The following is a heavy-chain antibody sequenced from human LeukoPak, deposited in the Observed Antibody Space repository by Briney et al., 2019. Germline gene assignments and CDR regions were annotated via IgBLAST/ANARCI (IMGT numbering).Heavy chain of an antibody. V-gene: IGHV1-69*05. Sequence: GASVKVSCKASGYTFTSYGISWVRQAPGQGLEWMGGIIPIFGTANYAQKFQGRVTITRNTSISTAYMELSSLRSEDTAVYYCARCSSTSCRRTGWFDPWGQGTLVTVSS. CDR3: ARCSSTSCRRTGWFDP. CDR2: IIPIFGTA. D-gene: IGHD2-2*01. CDR1: GYTFTSYG. J-gene: IGHJ5*02.